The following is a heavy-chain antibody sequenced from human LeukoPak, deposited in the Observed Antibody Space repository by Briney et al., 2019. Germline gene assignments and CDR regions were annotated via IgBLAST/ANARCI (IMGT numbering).Heavy chain of an antibody. CDR3: ASRTSWYYGLDV. V-gene: IGHV3-13*01. CDR2: IGSAGDT. D-gene: IGHD1-1*01. J-gene: IGHJ6*02. Sequence: GGSLRLSRVASGFNFSKTDMHWVRQPTGKSLERVSGIGSAGDTNYPGSVKGRFTISREIGKNSLYLQINGLRAEDTAVYYCASRTSWYYGLDVWGQGTTVTVSS. CDR1: GFNFSKTD.